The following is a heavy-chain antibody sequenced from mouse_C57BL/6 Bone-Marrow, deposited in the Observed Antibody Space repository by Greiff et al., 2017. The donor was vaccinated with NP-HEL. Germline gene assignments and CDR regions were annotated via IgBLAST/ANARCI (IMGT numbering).Heavy chain of an antibody. J-gene: IGHJ3*01. Sequence: EVQRVESGPGLVKPSQSLSLTCSVTGYSITSGYYWNWIRQFPGNKLEWMGYISYDGSNNYNPSLKNRISITRDTSKNQFFLKLNSVTTEDTATYYCARDFYWGQGTLVTVSA. CDR1: GYSITSGYY. D-gene: IGHD2-3*01. CDR3: ARDFY. CDR2: ISYDGSN. V-gene: IGHV3-6*01.